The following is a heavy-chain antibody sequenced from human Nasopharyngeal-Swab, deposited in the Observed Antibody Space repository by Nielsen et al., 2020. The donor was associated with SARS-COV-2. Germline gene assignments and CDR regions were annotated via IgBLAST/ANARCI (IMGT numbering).Heavy chain of an antibody. Sequence: GESLKISCAASGFTFSSFGMHWVRQASGKGLEWVGRIRSKANSYATAYAASVKGRFTISRDDSKNTAYLQMNSLKTEDTAVYYCTRLGRGGMDVWGQGTTVTVSS. J-gene: IGHJ6*02. CDR3: TRLGRGGMDV. V-gene: IGHV3-73*01. CDR1: GFTFSSFG. CDR2: IRSKANSYAT.